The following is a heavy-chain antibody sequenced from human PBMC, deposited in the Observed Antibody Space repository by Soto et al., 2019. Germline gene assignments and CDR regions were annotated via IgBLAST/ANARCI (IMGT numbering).Heavy chain of an antibody. V-gene: IGHV5-10-1*01. CDR2: IDPSDSYT. CDR3: ARDLGYCSGGSCHSNGMDV. CDR1: GYSFTSYW. D-gene: IGHD2-15*01. J-gene: IGHJ6*02. Sequence: PGESLKISCKGSGYSFTSYWISWVRQMPGKGLEWMGRIDPSDSYTNYSPSFQGHVTISADKSISTAYLQWSSLKASDTAVYYCARDLGYCSGGSCHSNGMDVWGHGTTVTVSS.